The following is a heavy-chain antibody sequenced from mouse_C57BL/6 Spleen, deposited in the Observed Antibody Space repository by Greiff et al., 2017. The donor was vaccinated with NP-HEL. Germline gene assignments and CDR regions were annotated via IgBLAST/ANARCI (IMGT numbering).Heavy chain of an antibody. Sequence: QVQLQQPGAELVKPGASVKVSCKASGYTFTSYWMHWVKQRPGQGLEWLGRIHPSDSDTNYNQKFKGKATLTVDKSSSTAYMQLNCLTSEDSAVYYCAIDGYDTDAMDYWGQGTSVTVSS. CDR2: IHPSDSDT. V-gene: IGHV1-74*01. CDR1: GYTFTSYW. CDR3: AIDGYDTDAMDY. D-gene: IGHD2-2*01. J-gene: IGHJ4*01.